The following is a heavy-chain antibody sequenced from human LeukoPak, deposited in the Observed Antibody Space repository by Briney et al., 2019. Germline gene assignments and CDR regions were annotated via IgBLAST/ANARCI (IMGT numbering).Heavy chain of an antibody. V-gene: IGHV3-23*01. CDR3: AKDPSYIKSGWFDP. D-gene: IGHD3-10*01. CDR2: ISGSGGST. Sequence: GGSLGLSCAASGFTFSSYAMGWVRQAPGKGLEWVSAISGSGGSTYYADSVQGRFTISRDNSKNTLYLQMNSLRAEDTAVYYFAKDPSYIKSGWFDPWGQGTLVTVSS. CDR1: GFTFSSYA. J-gene: IGHJ5*02.